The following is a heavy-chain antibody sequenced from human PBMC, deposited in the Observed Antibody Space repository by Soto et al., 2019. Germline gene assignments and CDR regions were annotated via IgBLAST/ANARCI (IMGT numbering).Heavy chain of an antibody. Sequence: GGSLRLSWAASGFTCSSYAMSWVRQAQGKGLEWVSAISGSGGSTYYADSVKGRFTISRDNSKNTLYLQMNSLRAEDTAVYYCAKGGPRWSQYYFDYWGQGTLVTVPQ. CDR1: GFTCSSYA. CDR3: AKGGPRWSQYYFDY. D-gene: IGHD3-16*01. V-gene: IGHV3-23*01. CDR2: ISGSGGST. J-gene: IGHJ4*02.